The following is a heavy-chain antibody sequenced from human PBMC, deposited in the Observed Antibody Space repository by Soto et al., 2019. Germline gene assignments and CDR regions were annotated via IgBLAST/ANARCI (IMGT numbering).Heavy chain of an antibody. J-gene: IGHJ3*01. D-gene: IGHD3-10*01. CDR3: TRLPPAWFRTTPFDF. V-gene: IGHV3-49*04. CDR1: GFRFSDYA. Sequence: EVQLVESGGGLIQPGRSLRLSCTGFGFRFSDYAVTWVRQTPGKGLEWVGFIASKTYGATREYAASVKGRFIISRDDPKSIVYLQMNGLKIEDTAVYFCTRLPPAWFRTTPFDFWGQGTRVTVSS. CDR2: IASKTYGATR.